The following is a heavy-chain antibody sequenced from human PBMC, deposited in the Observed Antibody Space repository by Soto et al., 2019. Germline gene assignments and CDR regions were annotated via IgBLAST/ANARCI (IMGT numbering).Heavy chain of an antibody. D-gene: IGHD3-22*01. J-gene: IGHJ2*01. Sequence: QVQLVESGGGVVQPGRSLRLSCAASGFTFSSYGMHWVRQAPGKGLEWVAVISYDGSNKYYADSVKGRFTISRDNSKNSLYLQMNSLRAEATAVYYCAKGGFYYDSSGYGTHWYFDLWGRGTLVTVSS. V-gene: IGHV3-30*18. CDR3: AKGGFYYDSSGYGTHWYFDL. CDR2: ISYDGSNK. CDR1: GFTFSSYG.